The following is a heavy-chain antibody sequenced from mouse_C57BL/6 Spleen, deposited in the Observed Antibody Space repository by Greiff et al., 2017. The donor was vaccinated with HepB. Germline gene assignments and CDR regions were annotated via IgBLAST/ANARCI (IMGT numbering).Heavy chain of an antibody. CDR2: IHPNSGST. CDR1: GYTFTSYW. J-gene: IGHJ2*01. D-gene: IGHD1-1*01. CDR3: ARKFNYYGSTRGHFDY. Sequence: QVQLKQPGAELVKPGASVKLSCKASGYTFTSYWMHWVKQRPGQGLEWIGMIHPNSGSTNYNEKFKSKATLTVDKSSSTAYMQLSSLTSEDSAVYYCARKFNYYGSTRGHFDYWGQGTTLTVSS. V-gene: IGHV1-64*01.